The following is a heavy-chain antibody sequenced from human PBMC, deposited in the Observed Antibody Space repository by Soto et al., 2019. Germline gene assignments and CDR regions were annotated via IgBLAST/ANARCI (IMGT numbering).Heavy chain of an antibody. CDR3: ARDLQGDSSGWDY. V-gene: IGHV3-66*01. D-gene: IGHD6-19*01. J-gene: IGHJ4*02. Sequence: GGSLRLSCAASGFTVSSNYMSWVRQAPGKGLEWVSVIYSGGSTYYADSVKGRFTISRDNSKNTLYLQMNSLRAEDTAVYYCARDLQGDSSGWDYWGQGTLVTVSS. CDR1: GFTVSSNY. CDR2: IYSGGST.